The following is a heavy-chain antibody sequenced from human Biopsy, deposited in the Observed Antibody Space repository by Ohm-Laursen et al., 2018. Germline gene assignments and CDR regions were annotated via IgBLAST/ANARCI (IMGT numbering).Heavy chain of an antibody. Sequence: SDTLSLTCTVSGDSLSGDNYYWAWIRQPPGKGLESIGSIFYSSITYYNPSLQSRVTMSVDTSKNQFSLNLTSVTAADTAVYYCARHPTGFWFDPWGQGTLVIVSS. CDR1: GDSLSGDNYY. CDR2: IFYSSIT. CDR3: ARHPTGFWFDP. V-gene: IGHV4-39*01. J-gene: IGHJ5*02.